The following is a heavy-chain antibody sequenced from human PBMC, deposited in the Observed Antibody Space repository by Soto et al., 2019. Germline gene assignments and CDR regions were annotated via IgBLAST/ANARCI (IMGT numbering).Heavy chain of an antibody. CDR2: IDPTHGST. CDR1: GYTFTTYY. D-gene: IGHD3-22*01. J-gene: IGHJ4*02. V-gene: IGHV1-46*01. Sequence: VASVKVSCKAAGYTFTTYYMHWVRQAPGQGLEWMGVIDPTHGSTTYAQKFQGRVTMTSDTSTNTVYMELSSLKSEDTAVYYCARVTYDTTGYYAFWGQGTLVTVYS. CDR3: ARVTYDTTGYYAF.